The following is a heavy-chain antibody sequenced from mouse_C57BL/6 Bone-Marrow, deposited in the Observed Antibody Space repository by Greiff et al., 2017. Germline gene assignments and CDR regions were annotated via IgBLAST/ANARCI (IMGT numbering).Heavy chain of an antibody. J-gene: IGHJ3*01. Sequence: EVQLQQSGGGLVKPGGSLKLSCAASGFTFSSYAMSWVRQTPEKRPEWVATISDGGSYTYYPDNVKGRFTISRDNAKNNLYLQMSHLKSEDTAMYYCARDGSSRFAYWGQGTLVTVSA. CDR3: ARDGSSRFAY. CDR2: ISDGGSYT. V-gene: IGHV5-4*01. D-gene: IGHD1-1*01. CDR1: GFTFSSYA.